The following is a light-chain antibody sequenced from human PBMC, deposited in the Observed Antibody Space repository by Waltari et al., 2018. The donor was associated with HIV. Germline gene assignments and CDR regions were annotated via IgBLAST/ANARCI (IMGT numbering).Light chain of an antibody. CDR3: GTWDSSLSGVV. J-gene: IGLJ2*01. CDR2: DNN. CDR1: GSTMGEKF. Sequence: QSVLTQPPSGSAAPGQKVTFSCAGTGSTMGEKFVTPYKQLPGAAPQPLIYDNNKRPSGIPDRFSGSKSGTSATLGITGLQTGDEADYYCGTWDSSLSGVVFGGGTKLTVL. V-gene: IGLV1-51*01.